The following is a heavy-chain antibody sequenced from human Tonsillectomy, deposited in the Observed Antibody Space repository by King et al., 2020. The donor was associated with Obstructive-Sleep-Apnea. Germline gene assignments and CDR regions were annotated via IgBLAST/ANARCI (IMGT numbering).Heavy chain of an antibody. Sequence: QLVQSGAEVKKPGSSVKVSCKASGYTFTSYGFSWVRQAPGQGPDWIGCISAHKVNTNYSHKLQGRRTLTTDNSTNTAYMDLRSLRSDDTAIYYCARGRERAHKPIYGSSGPWDYWGQGTLVTVSS. CDR1: GYTFTSYG. J-gene: IGHJ4*02. D-gene: IGHD3-22*01. V-gene: IGHV1-18*04. CDR2: ISAHKVNT. CDR3: ARGRERAHKPIYGSSGPWDY.